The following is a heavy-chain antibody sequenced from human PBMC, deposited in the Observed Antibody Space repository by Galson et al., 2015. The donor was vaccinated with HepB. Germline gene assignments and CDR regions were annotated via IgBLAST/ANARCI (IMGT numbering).Heavy chain of an antibody. V-gene: IGHV3-9*01. CDR3: AKDLLGWNGALRNAFDI. CDR2: ISWNSGNI. D-gene: IGHD1-1*01. Sequence: SLRLSCAASGFTFDDYAMHWVRQAPGKGLEWVSGISWNSGNIGYADSVKGRFTISRDNAKNSLYLQMNSLRAEDTALYYCAKDLLGWNGALRNAFDIWGQGTMVTVSS. J-gene: IGHJ3*02. CDR1: GFTFDDYA.